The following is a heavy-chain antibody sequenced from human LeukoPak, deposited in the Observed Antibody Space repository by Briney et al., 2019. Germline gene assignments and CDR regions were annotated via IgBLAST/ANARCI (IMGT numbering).Heavy chain of an antibody. Sequence: GASVKVSSKASGYTFTTYYIHWVRQAPGQGLEWKGIIHPSSGSAASAQKFQGRLTMTRDTTTSTVYMELSRLTSEDTAVYYCARDSDSSSLADPWGQGTLVTVS. CDR1: GYTFTTYY. CDR2: IHPSSGSA. V-gene: IGHV1-46*01. CDR3: ARDSDSSSLADP. D-gene: IGHD6-6*01. J-gene: IGHJ5*02.